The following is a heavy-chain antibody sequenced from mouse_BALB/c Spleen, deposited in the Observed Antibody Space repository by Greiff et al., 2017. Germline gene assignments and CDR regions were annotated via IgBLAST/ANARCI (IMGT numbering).Heavy chain of an antibody. Sequence: VQLQQPGAELVRPGASVKLSCKASGYTFTSYWINWVKQRPGQGLEWIGNIYPSDSYTNYNQKFKDKATLTVDKSSSTAYMQLSSPTSEDSAVYYCTGGNWFAYWGQGTLVTVSA. J-gene: IGHJ3*01. D-gene: IGHD2-1*01. CDR2: IYPSDSYT. V-gene: IGHV1-69*02. CDR1: GYTFTSYW. CDR3: TGGNWFAY.